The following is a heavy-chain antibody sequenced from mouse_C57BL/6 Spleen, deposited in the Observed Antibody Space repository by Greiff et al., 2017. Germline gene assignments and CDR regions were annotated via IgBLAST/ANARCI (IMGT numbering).Heavy chain of an antibody. CDR3: ARRGDYDLYYYAMDY. J-gene: IGHJ4*01. Sequence: VQLQQSGAELVKPGASVKISCKASGYAFSSYWMNWVKQRPGKGLEWIGQIYPGDGDTNYNGKFKGKATLTADKSSSTAYMQLSSLTSEDSAVYFCARRGDYDLYYYAMDYWGQGTSVTVSS. D-gene: IGHD2-4*01. V-gene: IGHV1-80*01. CDR1: GYAFSSYW. CDR2: IYPGDGDT.